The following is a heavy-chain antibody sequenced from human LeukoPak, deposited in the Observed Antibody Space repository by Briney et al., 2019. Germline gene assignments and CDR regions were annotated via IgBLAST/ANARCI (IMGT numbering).Heavy chain of an antibody. CDR3: ASIYGDYYDSSGYYLDAPYYYGMDV. Sequence: SETLSLTCTVSGGSISSGGYYWNWFRQHPGKGLEWIGYIYYSGSTFYNPSLKSRVTISVDTSKNQFSLKLSSVTAADTAVYYCASIYGDYYDSSGYYLDAPYYYGMDVWGQGTTVTVSS. CDR2: IYYSGST. CDR1: GGSISSGGYY. D-gene: IGHD3-22*01. J-gene: IGHJ6*02. V-gene: IGHV4-31*03.